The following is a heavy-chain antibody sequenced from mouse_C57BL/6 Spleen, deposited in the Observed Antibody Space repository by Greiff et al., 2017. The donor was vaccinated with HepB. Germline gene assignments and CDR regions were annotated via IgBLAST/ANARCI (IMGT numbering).Heavy chain of an antibody. CDR2: IYPGDGDT. CDR3: AREGEYDYVAY. V-gene: IGHV1-82*01. Sequence: VHLVESGPELVKPGASVKISCKASGYAFSSSWMNWVKQRPGKGLEWIGRIYPGDGDTNYNGKFKGKATLTADKSSSTAYMQLSSLTSEDSAVYFCAREGEYDYVAYWGQGTLVTVSA. D-gene: IGHD2-4*01. CDR1: GYAFSSSW. J-gene: IGHJ3*01.